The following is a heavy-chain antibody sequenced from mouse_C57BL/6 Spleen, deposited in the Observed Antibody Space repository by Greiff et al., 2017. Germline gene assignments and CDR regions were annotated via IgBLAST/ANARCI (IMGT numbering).Heavy chain of an antibody. Sequence: EVKVEESGGGLVKPGGSLKLSCAASGFTFSDYGMHWVRQAPEKGLEWVAYISSGSSTIYYADTVKGRFTISRDNAKNTLFLQMTSLRSEDTAMYYCARSYSNYAYFDVWGTGTTVTVSS. V-gene: IGHV5-17*01. J-gene: IGHJ1*03. CDR3: ARSYSNYAYFDV. D-gene: IGHD2-5*01. CDR1: GFTFSDYG. CDR2: ISSGSSTI.